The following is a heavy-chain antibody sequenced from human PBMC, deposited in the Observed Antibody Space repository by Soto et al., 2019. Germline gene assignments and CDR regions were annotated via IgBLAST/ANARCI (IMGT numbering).Heavy chain of an antibody. Sequence: QVQLVQSGGEVKKSGASVKVSCKASGYMFVNYAVYWVRQAPGQGLEWVGIISPRDGTTIYALKCQGRVTMNRDTSTSTLYMEMNSMRYEDTAVYYCVRGGGTLDYWGQGTLVTVSS. CDR1: GYMFVNYA. V-gene: IGHV1-46*01. CDR3: VRGGGTLDY. CDR2: ISPRDGTT. J-gene: IGHJ4*02.